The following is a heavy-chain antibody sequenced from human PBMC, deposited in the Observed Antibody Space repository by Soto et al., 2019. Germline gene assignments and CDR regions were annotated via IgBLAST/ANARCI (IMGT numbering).Heavy chain of an antibody. D-gene: IGHD6-19*01. CDR2: IILIFGTA. CDR1: GGTFSSYA. J-gene: IGHJ5*02. CDR3: ARDRSGWPTANWFDP. Sequence: QVQLVQSGAEVKKPGSSVKVSCKASGGTFSSYAISWVRQAPGQGLEWMGGIILIFGTANYAQEFQGRVTITADESTSTAYMELSSLRSEDTAVYYCARDRSGWPTANWFDPWGQGTLVTVSS. V-gene: IGHV1-69*01.